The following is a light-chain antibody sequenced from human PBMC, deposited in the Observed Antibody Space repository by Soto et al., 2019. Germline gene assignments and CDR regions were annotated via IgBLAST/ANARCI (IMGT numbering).Light chain of an antibody. V-gene: IGKV1-5*01. CDR3: HHYTRT. CDR1: QTISRW. CDR2: DAS. J-gene: IGKJ1*01. Sequence: DIPLTQSPSFLSASVGDSVTITCRASQTISRWLAWYQQKPGKAPKLLIYDASTLEVGVASRFSGSGSGAEFTLTISSLQPDDFATYYCHHYTRTFGQGTKVDI.